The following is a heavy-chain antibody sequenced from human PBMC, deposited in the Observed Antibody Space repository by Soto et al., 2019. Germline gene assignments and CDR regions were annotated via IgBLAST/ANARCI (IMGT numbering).Heavy chain of an antibody. D-gene: IGHD6-19*01. CDR2: IYPGDSDT. CDR3: ARINPQWVANI. J-gene: IGHJ4*02. CDR1: ECNCADFW. V-gene: IGHV5-51*01. Sequence: GELMKICWKGAECNCADFWGGRVRQMPGKGLEWMGIIYPGDSDTRYSPSFQGQVTISADKSISTDYLQWSSLKASDTAMYYCARINPQWVANIWGQGPLVTVSS.